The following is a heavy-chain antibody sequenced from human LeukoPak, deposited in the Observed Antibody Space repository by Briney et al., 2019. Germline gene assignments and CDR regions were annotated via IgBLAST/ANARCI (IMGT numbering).Heavy chain of an antibody. CDR3: AKDRGIAAAGTRFDP. CDR2: ISGSGGST. V-gene: IGHV3-23*01. D-gene: IGHD6-13*01. CDR1: GFTFSSYA. Sequence: PGRSLRLSCAASGFTFSSYAMSWVRQAPGRGLEWVSAISGSGGSTYYADSVKGRFTISRDNSKNTLYLQMNSLRAEDTAVYYCAKDRGIAAAGTRFDPWGQGTLVTVSS. J-gene: IGHJ5*02.